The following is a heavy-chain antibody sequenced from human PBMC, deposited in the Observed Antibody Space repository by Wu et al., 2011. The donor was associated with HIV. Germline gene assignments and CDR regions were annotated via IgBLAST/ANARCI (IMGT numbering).Heavy chain of an antibody. CDR2: IIPIFGTA. J-gene: IGHJ1*01. V-gene: IGHV1-69*08. CDR1: GGTLSSYT. Sequence: QVQLVQSGAEVKKPGSSVKVSCKASGGTLSSYTISWVRQAPGQGLEWMGRIIPIFGTANYAQKFQGRVTITADKSTSTAYRELSSLRSEDTAVYYCAEAKFYDSRGYYCPLPFQHWGQGHPGHRLL. CDR3: AEAKFYDSRGYYCPLPFQH. D-gene: IGHD3-22*01.